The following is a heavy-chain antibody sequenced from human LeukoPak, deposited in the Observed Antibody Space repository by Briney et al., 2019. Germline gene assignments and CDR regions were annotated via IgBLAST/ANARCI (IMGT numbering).Heavy chain of an antibody. J-gene: IGHJ4*02. V-gene: IGHV3-23*01. Sequence: GGSLRLSCAASGFTFSSYAMSWVRQAPGKGLEWVSAISGSGGSTYYADSVKGRFTISRDNAKNSLYLQMNSLRAEDTAVYYCARGMITFGGVKDYWGQGTLVTVSS. CDR1: GFTFSSYA. D-gene: IGHD3-16*01. CDR2: ISGSGGST. CDR3: ARGMITFGGVKDY.